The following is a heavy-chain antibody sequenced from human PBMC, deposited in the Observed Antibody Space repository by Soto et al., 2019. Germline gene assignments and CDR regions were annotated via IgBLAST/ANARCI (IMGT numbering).Heavy chain of an antibody. D-gene: IGHD6-13*01. CDR3: TRDASRDSSARGWFDP. CDR2: ISSNSAYI. J-gene: IGHJ5*02. Sequence: PGGSLRLSCAASGFTFRSFTMNWVRQAPGKGLEWVSTISSNSAYIYYTDALRGRFTISRDNAKNSLHLQMNSLRAEDTAVYYCTRDASRDSSARGWFDPWGPVTLVTVS. CDR1: GFTFRSFT. V-gene: IGHV3-21*01.